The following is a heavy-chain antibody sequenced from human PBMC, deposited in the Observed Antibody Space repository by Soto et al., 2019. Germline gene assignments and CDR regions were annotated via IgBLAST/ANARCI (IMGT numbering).Heavy chain of an antibody. D-gene: IGHD3-9*01. CDR1: GDSISSSSYY. V-gene: IGHV4-39*01. J-gene: IGHJ2*01. CDR2: IYYSGTT. CDR3: AKTGPYDILTYWYFDL. Sequence: SETLSLTCIVSGDSISSSSYYWVWIRQPPGKGLEWIGSIYYSGTTYYNPSLESRVTISIDTSKNQFSLKLSSLTAADTAVDYCAKTGPYDILTYWYFDLWGRGTLVTVSS.